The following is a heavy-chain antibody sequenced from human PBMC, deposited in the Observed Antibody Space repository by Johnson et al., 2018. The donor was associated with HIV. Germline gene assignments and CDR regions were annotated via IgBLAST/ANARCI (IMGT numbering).Heavy chain of an antibody. V-gene: IGHV3-9*01. Sequence: VQLVESGGGVVRPGGSLRLSCAASGFTFDDYAMHWVRQAPGKGLEWVSGISWNSGSIGYADSVKGRFTISRDNSKNTLYLQMNSLRAEDTAVYYCAKGYWHAFDIWGQGTMVTVSS. D-gene: IGHD1-14*01. J-gene: IGHJ3*02. CDR3: AKGYWHAFDI. CDR1: GFTFDDYA. CDR2: ISWNSGSI.